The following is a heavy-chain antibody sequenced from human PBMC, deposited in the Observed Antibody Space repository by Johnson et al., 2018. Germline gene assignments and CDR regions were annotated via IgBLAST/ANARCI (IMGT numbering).Heavy chain of an antibody. V-gene: IGHV3-30-3*01. J-gene: IGHJ6*03. Sequence: VQLVESGGGVVQPGRSLTLSCAASGFTFSSYAMHWVRQAPGKGLEWVALISYDGSNKYYADSVKGRFTISRDNSKNTLYLQMNSLRAEDTAVYYCARGYCSRTSGYAYYYYYMDVWGKGTTVTVSS. CDR2: ISYDGSNK. CDR3: ARGYCSRTSGYAYYYYYMDV. D-gene: IGHD2-2*01. CDR1: GFTFSSYA.